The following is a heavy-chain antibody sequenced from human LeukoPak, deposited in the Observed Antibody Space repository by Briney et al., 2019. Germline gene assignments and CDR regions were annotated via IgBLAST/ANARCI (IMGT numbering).Heavy chain of an antibody. CDR1: GYTFTDYY. D-gene: IGHD6-19*01. J-gene: IGHJ4*02. CDR3: ARALSAWYFDY. V-gene: IGHV1-2*02. CDR2: IDPNSGGT. Sequence: GASVKVSCKASGYTFTDYYIHWVRQAPGQGLEWMGWIDPNSGGTDCIQKFQDRVTMTRDTSISTTYMELSSLRSDDTAMFFCARALSAWYFDYWGQGTLVTVSS.